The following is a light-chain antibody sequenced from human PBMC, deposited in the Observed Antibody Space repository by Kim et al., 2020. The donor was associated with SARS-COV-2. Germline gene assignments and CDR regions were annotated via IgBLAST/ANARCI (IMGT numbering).Light chain of an antibody. V-gene: IGKV3-15*01. CDR3: QQYNNWPLT. Sequence: VSPGERATLSCRASQSVSSNLAWYQQKPGQAPRLRIYGASTRATGIPARFSGSGSGTEFTLTISSLQSEDFAVYYCQQYNNWPLTFGGGTKVDIK. J-gene: IGKJ4*01. CDR2: GAS. CDR1: QSVSSN.